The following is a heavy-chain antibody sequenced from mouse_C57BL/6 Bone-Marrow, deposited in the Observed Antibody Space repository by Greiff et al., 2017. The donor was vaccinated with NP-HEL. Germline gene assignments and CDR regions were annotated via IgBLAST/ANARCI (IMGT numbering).Heavy chain of an antibody. CDR1: GYEFSNYW. J-gene: IGHJ3*01. V-gene: IGHV1-80*01. CDR2: IYPGDGDT. CDR3: AGGAY. Sequence: VQGVESGAELVKPGASVKISCKASGYEFSNYWMNWVKQRPGKGLEWIGQIYPGDGDTNYNGKFKDKATLTADKSSSTAYMQLSRLTSEDSAVCVCAGGAYWGQGTLVTVSA.